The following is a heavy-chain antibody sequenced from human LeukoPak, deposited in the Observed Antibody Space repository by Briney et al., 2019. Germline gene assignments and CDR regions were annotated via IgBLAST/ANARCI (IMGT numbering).Heavy chain of an antibody. D-gene: IGHD5-12*01. CDR3: ARDTLDYNFDY. J-gene: IGHJ4*02. Sequence: FQGRVTMTRDMSTSTVYMELSSLRSEDTAVYFCARDTLDYNFDYWGQGTLVTVSS. V-gene: IGHV1-46*01.